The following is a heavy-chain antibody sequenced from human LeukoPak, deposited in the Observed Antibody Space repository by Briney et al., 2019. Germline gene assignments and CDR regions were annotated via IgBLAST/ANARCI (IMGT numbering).Heavy chain of an antibody. J-gene: IGHJ3*02. CDR2: IYYSGST. CDR1: GGSISSYY. CDR3: ARWWNYYDSSGSPAGGAFDI. D-gene: IGHD3-22*01. Sequence: SETLSLTCTVSGGSISSYYWSWIRQPPGKGLEWIGYIYYSGSTNYNPSLKSRVTISVDTSKNQFSLKLSSVTAADTAVYYCARWWNYYDSSGSPAGGAFDIWGQGTVVTVSS. V-gene: IGHV4-59*01.